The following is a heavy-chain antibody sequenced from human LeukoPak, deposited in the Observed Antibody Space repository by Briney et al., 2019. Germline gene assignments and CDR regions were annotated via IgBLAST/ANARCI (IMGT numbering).Heavy chain of an antibody. V-gene: IGHV3-30*18. Sequence: GASLRLSCAASGFTISSYGMHWVRQAPGKGLEWVAVISYDGSSKYYADSVKGRFTISRDNSKNTLYLQMNSLRAEDTAVYYCAKDVRIAVTWFDYWGQGTLVTVSS. J-gene: IGHJ4*02. CDR2: ISYDGSSK. D-gene: IGHD6-19*01. CDR1: GFTISSYG. CDR3: AKDVRIAVTWFDY.